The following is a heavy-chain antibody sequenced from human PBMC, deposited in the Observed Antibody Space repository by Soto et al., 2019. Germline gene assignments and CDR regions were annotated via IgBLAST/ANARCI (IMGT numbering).Heavy chain of an antibody. D-gene: IGHD3-10*01. CDR1: GDSITSYY. V-gene: IGHV4-59*01. CDR3: ARRWSGTDY. Sequence: QVQLQESGRGLVRPSETLSLTCTVSGDSITSYYWSWIRQPPGKGLEWIGYIHNSGSTSYNPSLQSRVTISADVSKNQFSLDLRSVTAADTAVYYCARRWSGTDYWGHGTLVTVSA. CDR2: IHNSGST. J-gene: IGHJ4*01.